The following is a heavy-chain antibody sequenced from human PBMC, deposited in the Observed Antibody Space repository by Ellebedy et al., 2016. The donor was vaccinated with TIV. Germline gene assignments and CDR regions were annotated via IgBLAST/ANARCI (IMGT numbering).Heavy chain of an antibody. Sequence: GGSLRLSXAASGFTFNSYTMNWVRQAPGKGLEWVSYISSSSSTIYYADSVKGRFTISRDKAKNSLYLQMNSLRAEDTAVYYCAAAAGAGDDAFDIWGQGTMVTVSS. D-gene: IGHD6-13*01. CDR1: GFTFNSYT. V-gene: IGHV3-48*01. J-gene: IGHJ3*02. CDR2: ISSSSSTI. CDR3: AAAAGAGDDAFDI.